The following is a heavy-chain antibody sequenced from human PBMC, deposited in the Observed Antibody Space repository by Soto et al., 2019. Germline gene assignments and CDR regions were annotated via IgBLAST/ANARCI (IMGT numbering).Heavy chain of an antibody. Sequence: PGGSLRLSCAASGFTFSGSAMHWVRQASGKGQEWVGRIRSKANSYATAYAATVKGRFTISRDDSKNTAYLQMNSLKNEDTAVYYCTTENSRNEAFEIWGQGTMVTVSS. CDR2: IRSKANSYAT. D-gene: IGHD6-13*01. V-gene: IGHV3-73*01. CDR1: GFTFSGSA. J-gene: IGHJ3*02. CDR3: TTENSRNEAFEI.